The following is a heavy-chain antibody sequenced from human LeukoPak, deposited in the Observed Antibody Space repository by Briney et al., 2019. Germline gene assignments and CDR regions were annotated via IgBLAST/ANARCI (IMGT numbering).Heavy chain of an antibody. CDR1: GGSVTTSTYY. V-gene: IGHV4-39*01. J-gene: IGHJ4*02. CDR3: ATNARDCTGGTCYNYYFDY. D-gene: IGHD2-15*01. Sequence: SETLSLTCTVSGGSVTTSTYYWGWIRQPPGKGLEWIGSIYYSGRTYYNPSLRSRVTMSVDTSKNQFSLKLRSVTAADTAVYYCATNARDCTGGTCYNYYFDYWGQGTLVTVSS. CDR2: IYYSGRT.